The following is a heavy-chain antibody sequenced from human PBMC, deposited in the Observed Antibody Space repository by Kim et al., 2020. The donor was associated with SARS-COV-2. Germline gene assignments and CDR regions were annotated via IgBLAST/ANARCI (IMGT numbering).Heavy chain of an antibody. Sequence: SETLSLTCAVYGGSFSGYQWSWIRQSPGKGLEWIGQINDSGSTNYNPSLKSRVTTSVDTSKNHFSLKLTSVTAADTAVYYCARGVPGYWGHGPLATVSS. CDR2: INDSGST. J-gene: IGHJ4*01. CDR1: GGSFSGYQ. V-gene: IGHV4-34*01. CDR3: ARGVPGY.